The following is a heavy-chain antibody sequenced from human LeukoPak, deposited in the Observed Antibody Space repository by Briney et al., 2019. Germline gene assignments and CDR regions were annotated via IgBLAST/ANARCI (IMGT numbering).Heavy chain of an antibody. D-gene: IGHD5-24*01. Sequence: KTSETLSLTCTVSGGSISSYYWSWIRQPPGKGLEWIGYIYYSGSTNYNPSLKSRVTISVDTSKNQFSLKLSSVTAADTAVYYCATTGRVEMATKDWYFDLWGRGTLVTVSS. J-gene: IGHJ2*01. CDR3: ATTGRVEMATKDWYFDL. V-gene: IGHV4-59*01. CDR2: IYYSGST. CDR1: GGSISSYY.